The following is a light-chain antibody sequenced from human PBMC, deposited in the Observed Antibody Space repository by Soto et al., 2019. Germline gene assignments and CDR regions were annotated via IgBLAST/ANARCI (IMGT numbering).Light chain of an antibody. CDR1: QSVGSN. J-gene: IGKJ1*01. CDR2: VAS. V-gene: IGKV3-15*01. CDR3: QQYNNSRTWT. Sequence: RARRQSRTTLSXXPGVXVTLXXRXRQSVGSNLAWYQQKPFQPPTLLIYVASTRSTCIPPNFSSGGSAPEFNLTISSMWAEDSAVYFCQQYNNSRTWTFGQCPKVDI.